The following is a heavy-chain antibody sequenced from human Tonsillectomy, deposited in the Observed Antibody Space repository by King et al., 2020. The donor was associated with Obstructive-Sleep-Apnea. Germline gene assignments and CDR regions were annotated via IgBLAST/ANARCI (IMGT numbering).Heavy chain of an antibody. D-gene: IGHD3-16*01. J-gene: IGHJ6*02. Sequence: EVQLVESGGGLVKPGGSLRLSCAASGFTFSNAWMSWVRQAPGKGLEWVGRIKSKTDGGTTDYAAPVKGRFTISRDDSKTTLYLQMNSLKTEDTAVYYCTTDPGVVNTFRKYYYGMDVWGQGTRVTVSS. CDR1: GFTFSNAW. V-gene: IGHV3-15*01. CDR2: IKSKTDGGTT. CDR3: TTDPGVVNTFRKYYYGMDV.